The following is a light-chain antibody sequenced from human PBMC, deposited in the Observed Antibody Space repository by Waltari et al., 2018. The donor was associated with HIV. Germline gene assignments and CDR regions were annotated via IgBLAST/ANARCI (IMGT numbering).Light chain of an antibody. V-gene: IGLV2-14*01. Sequence: QSALTQPASVSGSPGQSLTIPCTGTSSDVGGYNSVSWYQQHPGKAPKLMIYEVSNRPSGVSNRFSGSKSGNTASLTISGLQAEDEADYYCSSYTSSSTWVFGGGTKLTVL. J-gene: IGLJ3*02. CDR3: SSYTSSSTWV. CDR1: SSDVGGYNS. CDR2: EVS.